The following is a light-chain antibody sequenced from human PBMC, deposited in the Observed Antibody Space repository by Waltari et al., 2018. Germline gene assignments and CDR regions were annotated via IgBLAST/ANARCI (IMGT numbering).Light chain of an antibody. CDR3: QHYNSYPWT. CDR1: QSISSW. V-gene: IGKV1-5*03. CDR2: EAS. J-gene: IGKJ1*01. Sequence: DIQMTQSPSTLSPSVVDRVTITCRASQSISSWLAWYQQKPGKAPKLLMYEASSLESGVPSRFSGSGSGTEFTLTISSLQPDDFATYYCQHYNSYPWTFGQGTKVDIK.